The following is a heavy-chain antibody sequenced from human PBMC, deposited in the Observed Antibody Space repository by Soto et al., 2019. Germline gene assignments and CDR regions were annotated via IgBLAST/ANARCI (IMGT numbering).Heavy chain of an antibody. V-gene: IGHV1-69*06. CDR3: ASWSAWNPLYYHGMDV. D-gene: IGHD1-1*01. J-gene: IGHJ6*02. Sequence: QVHLLQSGAEVKKPGSSLKVSCKVSGGAFTNYSLNWVRHSPGQGLEWLGGFIPLHNTSNYSEKFVGRLSVTADISSSTVYMHLSGLTSGDTATYYCASWSAWNPLYYHGMDVWGQGTTVTVSS. CDR2: FIPLHNTS. CDR1: GGAFTNYS.